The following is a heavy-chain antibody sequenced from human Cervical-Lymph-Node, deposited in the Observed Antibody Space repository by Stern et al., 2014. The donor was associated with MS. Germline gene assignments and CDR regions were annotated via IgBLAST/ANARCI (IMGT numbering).Heavy chain of an antibody. CDR1: GFTFSDFS. Sequence: EVQLVESGGGLVQPGGSLRLSCATSGFTFSDFSINWVRQAPGRGLELISSISRRGTTHYADSVKGRFTISRYNGKNSLYLHMNSLRDEDTAIYYCATLDAWGQGTLVIVSS. CDR2: ISRRGTT. V-gene: IGHV3-69-1*01. J-gene: IGHJ5*02. CDR3: ATLDA.